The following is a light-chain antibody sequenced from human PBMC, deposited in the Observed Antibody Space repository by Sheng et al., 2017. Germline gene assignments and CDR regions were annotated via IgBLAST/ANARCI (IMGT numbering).Light chain of an antibody. J-gene: IGKJ4*01. Sequence: DIQMTQSPSSLSASVGDRVTITCRASQSISSYLNWYQQKPGKAPKLLIYAASSLQSGVPSRFSGSGSGTDFTLTISSLQSEDSAVYYCQQYDKWPLPFGGGTKVEIK. CDR2: AAS. CDR3: QQYDKWPLP. V-gene: IGKV1-39*01. CDR1: QSISSY.